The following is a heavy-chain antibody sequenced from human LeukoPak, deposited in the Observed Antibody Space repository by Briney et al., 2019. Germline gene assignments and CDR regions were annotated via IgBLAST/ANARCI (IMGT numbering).Heavy chain of an antibody. Sequence: PSETLSLTCTVSGGSISIYYGSWIRQPPGKVREWIGYINYSGSTNYNPSLKSRVTISVDTSKNQFSLKLSSVTAADTAVYYCARHPYQLLWLSWLDPWGKGNLVTVSS. V-gene: IGHV4-59*08. CDR1: GGSISIYY. CDR3: ARHPYQLLWLSWLDP. D-gene: IGHD2-2*01. CDR2: INYSGST. J-gene: IGHJ5*02.